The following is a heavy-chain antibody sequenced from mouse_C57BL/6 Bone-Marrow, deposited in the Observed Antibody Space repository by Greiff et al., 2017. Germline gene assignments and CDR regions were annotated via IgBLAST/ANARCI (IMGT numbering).Heavy chain of an antibody. CDR1: GYTFTDYY. Sequence: EVQLQQSGPELVKPGASVKISCKASGYTFTDYYMNWVKQSHGKSLEWIGDINPNNGGTSYNQKFKGKATLTVDKSSSTAYMELRSLTSEDSAVYYCASSIPAAYWGQGTLVTVSA. J-gene: IGHJ3*01. V-gene: IGHV1-26*01. CDR3: ASSIPAAY. CDR2: INPNNGGT.